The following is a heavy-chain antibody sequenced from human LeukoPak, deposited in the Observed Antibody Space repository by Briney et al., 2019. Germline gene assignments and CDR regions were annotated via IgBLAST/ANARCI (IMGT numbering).Heavy chain of an antibody. Sequence: PGRSLRLSCAASGFTFSSYAMHWVRQAPGNGLEWVAVISYDGSNKYHADSVKGRFTISRDNPKNTLYLQMNSLRAEDTAVYYCAKDRHSSGYYFDYWGQGTLVTVSS. CDR1: GFTFSSYA. D-gene: IGHD3-22*01. CDR2: ISYDGSNK. J-gene: IGHJ4*02. V-gene: IGHV3-30*18. CDR3: AKDRHSSGYYFDY.